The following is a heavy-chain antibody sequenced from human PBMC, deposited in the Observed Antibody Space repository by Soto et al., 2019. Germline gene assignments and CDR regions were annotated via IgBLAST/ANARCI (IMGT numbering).Heavy chain of an antibody. J-gene: IGHJ5*01. CDR2: ISEAGDST. CDR1: QFTFSTFA. V-gene: IGHV3-23*01. CDR3: VKGGWLDF. Sequence: EVQLLESGGGLVQPGGSLRLSCAASQFTFSTFAMSWVRQAPGKGLEWVSFISEAGDSTHYVDSVKGRFTISRDNSKNTLYLQMNSLRAEDTALYHCVKGGWLDFWGQGALVTVSS.